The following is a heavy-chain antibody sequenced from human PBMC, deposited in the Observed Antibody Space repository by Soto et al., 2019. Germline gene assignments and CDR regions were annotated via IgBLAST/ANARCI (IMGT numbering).Heavy chain of an antibody. J-gene: IGHJ4*02. Sequence: QVQLVNLGGGVVQPGTPLRFPFVDSGFIFRTYFIPWVRQAPGKGLEWVALTSYVESNTYNDDSVKGRFTISRDNSRNTVDLQMDSLRLEDTALYYCARWGTTGGLDVWGQGTLVSVSS. V-gene: IGHV3-30*12. D-gene: IGHD3-16*01. CDR3: ARWGTTGGLDV. CDR1: GFIFRTYF. CDR2: TSYVESNT.